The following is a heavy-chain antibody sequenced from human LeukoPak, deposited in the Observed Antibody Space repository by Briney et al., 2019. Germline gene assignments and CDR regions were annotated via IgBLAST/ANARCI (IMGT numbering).Heavy chain of an antibody. V-gene: IGHV3-30*02. D-gene: IGHD3-10*01. CDR1: GFTFSSYG. CDR2: IRYDGSNK. J-gene: IGHJ5*02. Sequence: GGSLRLSCAASGFTFSSYGMHWVRQAPGKGLEWVAFIRYDGSNKYYADSVKGRFTISRDNSKNTLYLQMNSLRAEDTAVYYCARGRSNIGELFRRAFNWFDPWGQGTLVTVSS. CDR3: ARGRSNIGELFRRAFNWFDP.